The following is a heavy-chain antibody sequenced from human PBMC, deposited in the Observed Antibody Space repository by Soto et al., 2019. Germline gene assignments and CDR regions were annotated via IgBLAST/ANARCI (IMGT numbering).Heavy chain of an antibody. D-gene: IGHD5-12*01. CDR1: GFTFSSYA. J-gene: IGHJ6*03. V-gene: IGHV3-23*01. CDR3: AKEGIVATIAGDYYYMDV. Sequence: EVQLLESGGGLVQPGGSLRLSCAASGFTFSSYAMSWVRQAPGKGLEWVSAISGSGGSTYYADSVKGRFTISRDNSKNTLYLQMNSLRAEDTAVYYCAKEGIVATIAGDYYYMDVWGKGTTVTVSS. CDR2: ISGSGGST.